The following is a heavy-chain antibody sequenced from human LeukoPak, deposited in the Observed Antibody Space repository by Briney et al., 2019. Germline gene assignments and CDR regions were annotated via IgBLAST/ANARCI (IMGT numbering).Heavy chain of an antibody. Sequence: SVKVSCKASGGTFSSYAISWVRQAPGQGLEWMGGIIPIFGTANYAQNFQGRVTIATDESTSTAYMELSSLRSEDTAVYYCATGVVNHDGIFDYWGQGTLVTVSS. CDR2: IIPIFGTA. D-gene: IGHD3-3*01. CDR3: ATGVVNHDGIFDY. CDR1: GGTFSSYA. J-gene: IGHJ4*02. V-gene: IGHV1-69*05.